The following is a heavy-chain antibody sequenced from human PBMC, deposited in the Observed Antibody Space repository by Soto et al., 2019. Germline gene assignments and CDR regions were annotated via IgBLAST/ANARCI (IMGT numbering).Heavy chain of an antibody. D-gene: IGHD2-8*01. Sequence: QVQLVQSGAEVKKPGASVKVSCKASGYTFTSYAMHWVRQAPGQRLEWMGWINAGNGNTKYSQKFQGRVTITRDTSASTAYTELSSLRSEGTAVYYWASSPGVPVGPGDYWGQGTLVTVSS. J-gene: IGHJ4*02. CDR2: INAGNGNT. CDR3: ASSPGVPVGPGDY. V-gene: IGHV1-3*01. CDR1: GYTFTSYA.